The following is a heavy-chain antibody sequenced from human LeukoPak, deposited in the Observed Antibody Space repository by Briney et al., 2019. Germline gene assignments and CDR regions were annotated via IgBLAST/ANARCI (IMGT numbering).Heavy chain of an antibody. CDR3: ASSTIFGALGY. CDR1: GFTYSSYS. J-gene: IGHJ4*02. Sequence: GGSLRLSCAASGFTYSSYSMNWVRQAPGKGLEWVSFIYSGGTTYYADSVKGRFTISRDNSKNTLYLQMNSLRAEDTAVYYCASSTIFGALGYWGQGTLVTVSS. V-gene: IGHV3-66*02. CDR2: IYSGGTT. D-gene: IGHD3-3*01.